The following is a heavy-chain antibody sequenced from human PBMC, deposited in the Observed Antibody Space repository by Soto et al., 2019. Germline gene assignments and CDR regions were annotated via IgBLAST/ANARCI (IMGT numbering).Heavy chain of an antibody. CDR3: ATATRSSGAY. J-gene: IGHJ4*02. CDR2: IKEDGSVK. Sequence: GGSLRLSCVASGFSFSNSWMSWVRQAPGKGLEWVAIIKEDGSVKYYVDSVKGRFTISRENAKSSLHLQMDRLGAEDTAVYYCATATRSSGAYWGQGTLVTVSS. D-gene: IGHD6-25*01. V-gene: IGHV3-7*01. CDR1: GFSFSNSW.